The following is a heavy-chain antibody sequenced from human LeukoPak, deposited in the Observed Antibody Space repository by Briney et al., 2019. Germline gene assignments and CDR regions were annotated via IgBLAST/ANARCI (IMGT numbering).Heavy chain of an antibody. CDR3: ARGFHGDFDY. J-gene: IGHJ4*02. Sequence: SETLSLTCAVSGGSISSGGYSWSWIRQPLGKGLEWIGYIYHSGSTYYNPSLKSRVTISVDRSKNQFSLKLSSVTAADTAVYYCARGFHGDFDYWGQGTLVTVSS. CDR1: GGSISSGGYS. CDR2: IYHSGST. V-gene: IGHV4-30-2*01. D-gene: IGHD3-10*01.